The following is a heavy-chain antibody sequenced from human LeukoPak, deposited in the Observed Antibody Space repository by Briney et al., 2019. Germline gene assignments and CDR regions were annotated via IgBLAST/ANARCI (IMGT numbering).Heavy chain of an antibody. CDR1: GYTFTGYY. V-gene: IGHV1-2*06. J-gene: IGHJ3*02. D-gene: IGHD3-22*01. CDR2: INPNSGGT. Sequence: ASVKVSCKASGYTFTGYYMHWVRQAPGQGLEWMGRINPNSGGTNYAQKLQGRVTMTTDTSTSTAYMELRSLRSDDTAVYYCARGVTMIVAPGDAFDIWGQGTMVTVSS. CDR3: ARGVTMIVAPGDAFDI.